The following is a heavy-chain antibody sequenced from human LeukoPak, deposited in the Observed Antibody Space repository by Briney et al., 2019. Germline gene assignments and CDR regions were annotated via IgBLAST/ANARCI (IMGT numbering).Heavy chain of an antibody. CDR2: IKSKTVGGTT. V-gene: IGHV3-15*01. CDR1: GFSFSDAW. J-gene: IGHJ4*02. D-gene: IGHD2-8*02. Sequence: GGSLRLSCAASGFSFSDAWMSWVRQAPGKGLEWVGRIKSKTVGGTTDYAAPVKGRFTISRDDSKNTLYLQMNRLKTEDTAVYYCATGRCTGSCPFNYWGQGTLVTVSS. CDR3: ATGRCTGSCPFNY.